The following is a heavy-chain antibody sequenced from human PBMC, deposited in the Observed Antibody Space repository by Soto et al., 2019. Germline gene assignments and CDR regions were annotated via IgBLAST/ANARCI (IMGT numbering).Heavy chain of an antibody. D-gene: IGHD3-3*01. CDR3: ARTRMEWALYFDN. J-gene: IGHJ4*02. CDR2: ISSSRRTI. Sequence: EVQLVESGGGLIQPGGSLRLSCEASGFSFSDSGMNWVRRAPGKRLEWISYISSSRRTIYYAASVEGRFTISRDNVRNSVHLQMNSLRGEDTGVYYCARTRMEWALYFDNWGLGTLVTVSS. CDR1: GFSFSDSG. V-gene: IGHV3-48*01.